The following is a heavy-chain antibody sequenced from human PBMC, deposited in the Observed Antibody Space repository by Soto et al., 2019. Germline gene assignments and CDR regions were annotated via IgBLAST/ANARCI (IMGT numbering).Heavy chain of an antibody. D-gene: IGHD2-2*01. CDR1: GFTVSSNY. Sequence: EVQLVESGGGLVQPGGSLRLSCAASGFTVSSNYMSWVRQAPGKGLEWVSVIYSGGSTYYADSVKGRFPISRDNSKTTLYLQMNSLRAEDTAVYYCARYNIVVVPAAIKYYYMDVWGKGTTVTVSS. CDR3: ARYNIVVVPAAIKYYYMDV. CDR2: IYSGGST. J-gene: IGHJ6*03. V-gene: IGHV3-66*01.